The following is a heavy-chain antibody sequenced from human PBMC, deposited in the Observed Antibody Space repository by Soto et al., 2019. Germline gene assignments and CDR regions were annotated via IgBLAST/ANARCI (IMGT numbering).Heavy chain of an antibody. CDR1: GFTFGDYA. V-gene: IGHV3-9*01. CDR2: ISWNSDNI. Sequence: EVQLVESGGGLVQPGRSLRLSCAASGFTFGDYAMHWVRQAPGKGLEWVSSISWNSDNIDYADSVKGRFTISRDNAKNSLFLQMNSLRAEDTALYYCAKAADIRGLITYYLDYWGQGTPVPVSS. D-gene: IGHD3-10*01. CDR3: AKAADIRGLITYYLDY. J-gene: IGHJ4*02.